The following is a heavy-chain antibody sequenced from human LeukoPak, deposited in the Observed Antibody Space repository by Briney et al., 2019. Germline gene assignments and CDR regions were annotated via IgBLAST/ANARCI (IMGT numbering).Heavy chain of an antibody. V-gene: IGHV3-9*01. Sequence: GGSLRLSCAASVFTFDDYAMHWVRQAPGKGLEWVSGISWNSGSIGYADSVKGRFTISRDNAKNSLYLQMNSLRAEDTALYYCAEDWVAAAGRFDYWGQGTLVTVSS. D-gene: IGHD6-13*01. CDR1: VFTFDDYA. CDR3: AEDWVAAAGRFDY. CDR2: ISWNSGSI. J-gene: IGHJ4*02.